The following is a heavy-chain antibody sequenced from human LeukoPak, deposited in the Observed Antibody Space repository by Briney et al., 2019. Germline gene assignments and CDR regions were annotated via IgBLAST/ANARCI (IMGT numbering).Heavy chain of an antibody. J-gene: IGHJ4*02. CDR1: GGSFSGYY. CDR3: ARRPRGRAPFDY. V-gene: IGHV4-34*01. Sequence: SETLSLTYAVYGGSFSGYYWSWIRQPLGKGLEWIGEINHSGSTNYNPSLKSRVTISVDTSKNQFSLKLSSVTAADTAVYYCARRPRGRAPFDYWGQGTLVTVSS. CDR2: INHSGST.